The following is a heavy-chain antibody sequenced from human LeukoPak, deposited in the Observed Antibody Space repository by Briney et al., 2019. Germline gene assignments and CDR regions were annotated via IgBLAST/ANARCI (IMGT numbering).Heavy chain of an antibody. J-gene: IGHJ6*02. V-gene: IGHV3-9*01. CDR2: ISWNSRSI. CDR1: GFTFDDYA. D-gene: IGHD5-18*01. Sequence: GGSLRLPCAASGFTFDDYAMHWVRQAPGKGLEWVSGISWNSRSIGYADSVKGRFTISRDNAKNSLYLQMNSLRPEDTALYYCAKDISPGVTKGMDVWGQGTTVTVSS. CDR3: AKDISPGVTKGMDV.